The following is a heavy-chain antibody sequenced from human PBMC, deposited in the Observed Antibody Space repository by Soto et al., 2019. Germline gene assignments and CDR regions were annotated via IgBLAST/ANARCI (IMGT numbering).Heavy chain of an antibody. CDR1: GYTFTSYG. D-gene: IGHD2-15*01. Sequence: QVQLVQSGAEVKKPGASVKVSCKASGYTFTSYGISWVRQAPGQGLEWMGWISSYNGNTNYAQNLQGRVTMTTDTSTSTAYMELSSLRSEDTAVYYCARDIVVPALNYYYGMDVWGQGTTVTVSS. V-gene: IGHV1-18*01. CDR2: ISSYNGNT. J-gene: IGHJ6*02. CDR3: ARDIVVPALNYYYGMDV.